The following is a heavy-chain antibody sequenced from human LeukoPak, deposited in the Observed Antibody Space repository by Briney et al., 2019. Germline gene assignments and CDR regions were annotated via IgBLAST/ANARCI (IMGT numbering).Heavy chain of an antibody. CDR3: VRVRVARTIYYFDY. Sequence: PGGSLRLSCAASGFTFNNYWVHWVRQAPGKGLVWVSRINTDGTSTSYADSVKGRFTISRDNAKNTLYLQMNSLRAEDTAMYYCVRVRVARTIYYFDYWGQGTLVTVSS. V-gene: IGHV3-74*01. J-gene: IGHJ4*02. CDR2: INTDGTST. CDR1: GFTFNNYW. D-gene: IGHD2-15*01.